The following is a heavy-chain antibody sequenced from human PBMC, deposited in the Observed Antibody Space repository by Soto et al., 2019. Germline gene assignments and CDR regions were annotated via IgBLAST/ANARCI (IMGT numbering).Heavy chain of an antibody. J-gene: IGHJ5*02. D-gene: IGHD2-15*01. CDR2: ISAYNGNT. Sequence: ASVKVSCKASGYTFTSYGISWVRQAPGQGLEWMGWISAYNGNTNYAQKLQGRVTMTTDTSTSTAYMELRSLRSDDTAVDYCARDHLGSPCSGGSCLVPHQENWFDPWGQGTLVTVSS. V-gene: IGHV1-18*01. CDR3: ARDHLGSPCSGGSCLVPHQENWFDP. CDR1: GYTFTSYG.